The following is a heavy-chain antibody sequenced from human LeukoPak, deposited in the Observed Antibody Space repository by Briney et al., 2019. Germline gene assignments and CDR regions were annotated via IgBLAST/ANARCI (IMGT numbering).Heavy chain of an antibody. CDR3: ARAQWPFDY. D-gene: IGHD2-8*01. CDR2: ISSSGSTI. V-gene: IGHV3-48*03. Sequence: GGSLRLSCAASGFTFSSYEMNWVPQAPGKGLEWASYISSSGSTIYYADSVKGPFTISRDNAKNSPYLQMNSLRPEDTAVYCCARAQWPFDYWGQGNLGTVSS. CDR1: GFTFSSYE. J-gene: IGHJ4*02.